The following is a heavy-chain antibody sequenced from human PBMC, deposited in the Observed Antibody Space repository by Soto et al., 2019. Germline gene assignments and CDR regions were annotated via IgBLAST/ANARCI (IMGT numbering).Heavy chain of an antibody. Sequence: EVQLLESGGGLVQPGGSLRLSCAASGFTFSSYAMTWVRQAPGKGLEWVSGISGGGGSTYYADSVKGRFTISRDNSKKTLFVQLKSRRAEDRAVYYGAKNRTRVNYHYGMDVWGKGPRSPSPQ. CDR3: AKNRTRVNYHYGMDV. D-gene: IGHD1-7*01. V-gene: IGHV3-23*01. J-gene: IGHJ6*04. CDR2: ISGGGGST. CDR1: GFTFSSYA.